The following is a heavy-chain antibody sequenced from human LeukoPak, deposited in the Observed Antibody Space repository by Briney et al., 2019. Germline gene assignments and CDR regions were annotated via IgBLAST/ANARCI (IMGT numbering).Heavy chain of an antibody. CDR3: ARSRYSTSSGGFDY. D-gene: IGHD6-6*01. CDR2: INSDGSNI. J-gene: IGHJ4*02. V-gene: IGHV3-74*01. Sequence: GGSLRLSCAASGFTFRDFWMHWVRQAPGKGLVWVSRINSDGSNITYADSVKGRFTISRDNAKNTLYLQMNSLRGEDTAVNYCARSRYSTSSGGFDYWGQGILVTVSS. CDR1: GFTFRDFW.